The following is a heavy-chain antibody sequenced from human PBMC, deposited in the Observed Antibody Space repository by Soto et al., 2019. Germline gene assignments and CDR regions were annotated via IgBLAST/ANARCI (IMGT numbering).Heavy chain of an antibody. D-gene: IGHD5-18*01. Sequence: QVQLVQSGAEVKKPGASVKVSCKASGYTFTSYAMHWVRQAPGQRLEWMGWINAGNGNTKYSQKFQGRVTITRDTSASTAYMELSSLRSEDTAVYYCARDISSGGYSYGIDYWGQGTLVTVSS. CDR3: ARDISSGGYSYGIDY. V-gene: IGHV1-3*01. CDR2: INAGNGNT. J-gene: IGHJ4*02. CDR1: GYTFTSYA.